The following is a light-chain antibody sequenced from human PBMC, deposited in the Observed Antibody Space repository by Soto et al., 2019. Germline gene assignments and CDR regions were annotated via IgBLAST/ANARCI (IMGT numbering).Light chain of an antibody. CDR3: QQHNNWPPWT. CDR1: QSISSN. CDR2: GAS. Sequence: EIVMTQSPATLSVSPGERATLSCRASQSISSNLAWYQQKPGQAPRLLTYGASTRATGIPARFSGSGSGTEFTLTISSLQSEDFVVYYCQQHNNWPPWTFGQGTKVDIK. V-gene: IGKV3-15*01. J-gene: IGKJ1*01.